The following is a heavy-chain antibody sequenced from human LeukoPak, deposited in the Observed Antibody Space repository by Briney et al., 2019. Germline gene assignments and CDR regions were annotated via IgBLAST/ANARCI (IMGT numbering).Heavy chain of an antibody. CDR3: AREKVRGVRNWFDP. D-gene: IGHD3-10*01. V-gene: IGHV4-30-4*01. CDR1: GVSISSGDYY. Sequence: SETLSLTCTVSGVSISSGDYYWSWLRQPPGKGLEWIGYIYYSGSTYYNPSLKSRVTISVDTSKNQFSLKLSSVTAADTAVYYCAREKVRGVRNWFDPWGQGTLVTVSS. CDR2: IYYSGST. J-gene: IGHJ5*02.